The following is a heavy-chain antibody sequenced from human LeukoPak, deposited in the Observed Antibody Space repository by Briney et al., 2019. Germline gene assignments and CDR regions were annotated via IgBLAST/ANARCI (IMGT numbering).Heavy chain of an antibody. CDR1: GYTFTSYG. CDR2: INAGNGNT. CDR3: ARDWHGDYDWFDP. D-gene: IGHD4-17*01. J-gene: IGHJ5*02. Sequence: GASVKVSCKASGYTFTSYGISWVRQAPGQGLEWMGWINAGNGNTKYSQKFQGRVTITRDTSASTAYMELSSLTSEDTAVYYCARDWHGDYDWFDPWGQGTLVTVSS. V-gene: IGHV1-3*01.